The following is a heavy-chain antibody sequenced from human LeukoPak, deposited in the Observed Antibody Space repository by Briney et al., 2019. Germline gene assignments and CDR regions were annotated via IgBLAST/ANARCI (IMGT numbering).Heavy chain of an antibody. V-gene: IGHV4-31*03. D-gene: IGHD3-10*01. CDR3: ARGVKGLRGAFDI. Sequence: SSETLSLTCTVSGGSISSGVYYWSWIRQHPGKGLEWIGYIYYSGSTYSNPSLKSRLTMSVDISKNQFSLKLSSVTAADTAVYYCARGVKGLRGAFDIWGQGTMVTVSS. J-gene: IGHJ3*02. CDR2: IYYSGST. CDR1: GGSISSGVYY.